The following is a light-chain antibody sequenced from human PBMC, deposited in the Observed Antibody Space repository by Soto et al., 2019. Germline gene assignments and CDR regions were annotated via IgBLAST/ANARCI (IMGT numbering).Light chain of an antibody. CDR2: DVS. CDR3: NSYTSSSTLPYV. J-gene: IGLJ1*01. CDR1: SSDVGGYNY. Sequence: QSALTQPASVSGSPGQSITVSCTGTSSDVGGYNYVSWYQQHPGKAPKVMIYDVSKRPSGVSNRFSGSKSGNTASLTISGLQAEDDADYYCNSYTSSSTLPYVFGTGTKVTVL. V-gene: IGLV2-14*01.